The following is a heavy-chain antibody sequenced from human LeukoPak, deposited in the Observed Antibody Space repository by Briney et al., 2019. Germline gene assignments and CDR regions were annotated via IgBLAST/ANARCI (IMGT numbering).Heavy chain of an antibody. CDR2: IYISGST. J-gene: IGHJ4*02. CDR1: GGSISSYY. CDR3: ARDRGTWNDDGFDY. Sequence: SETLSLTCTVSGGSISSYYWSWIRQPAGKGLEWIGRIYISGSTNYNPSLKSRVTMSVDTSKNQFSLKLSSGTAADTAVYYCARDRGTWNDDGFDYWGQGTLVTVSS. V-gene: IGHV4-4*07. D-gene: IGHD1-1*01.